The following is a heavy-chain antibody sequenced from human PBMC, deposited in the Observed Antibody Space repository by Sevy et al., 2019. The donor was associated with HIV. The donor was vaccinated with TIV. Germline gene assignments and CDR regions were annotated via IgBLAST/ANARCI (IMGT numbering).Heavy chain of an antibody. CDR1: GFTFSKYS. D-gene: IGHD2-8*01. J-gene: IGHJ4*02. CDR3: AREGCTKPHDY. CDR2: FSFGCGRI. V-gene: IGHV3-23*01. Sequence: GGSLRLSCEASGFTFSKYSMSWVRQAPGKGLEWVSTFSFGCGRINYADSVKGRLPISRDDSKNTLYLQMNSLRAEDTAVYYCAREGCTKPHDYWGQGTLVTVSS.